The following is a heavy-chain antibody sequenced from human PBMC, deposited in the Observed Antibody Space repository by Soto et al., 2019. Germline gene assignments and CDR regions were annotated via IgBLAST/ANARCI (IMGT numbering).Heavy chain of an antibody. CDR3: ARGRIVIEWLIDYYYYGMDV. Sequence: GASVKVSCKASGYTFTSYDINWVRQATGQGLEWMGWTNPNSGNTGYAQKFQGRVTMTRNTSISTAYMELSSLRSEDTAVYYCARGRIVIEWLIDYYYYGMDVWGQGTTVTVSS. CDR2: TNPNSGNT. CDR1: GYTFTSYD. V-gene: IGHV1-8*01. J-gene: IGHJ6*02. D-gene: IGHD3-3*01.